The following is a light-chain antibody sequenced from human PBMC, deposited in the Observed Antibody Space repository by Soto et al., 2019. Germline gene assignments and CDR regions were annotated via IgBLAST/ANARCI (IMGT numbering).Light chain of an antibody. V-gene: IGKV3-20*01. Sequence: PGERATLSCRASQSVTSSFLAWYQQKPGQAPRLLIYGASSRATGIPDRFSGSGSGTDFTLTISRLEPEDFAVYYCQQYGSSPRTFGQGTKVEIK. CDR1: QSVTSSF. CDR2: GAS. CDR3: QQYGSSPRT. J-gene: IGKJ1*01.